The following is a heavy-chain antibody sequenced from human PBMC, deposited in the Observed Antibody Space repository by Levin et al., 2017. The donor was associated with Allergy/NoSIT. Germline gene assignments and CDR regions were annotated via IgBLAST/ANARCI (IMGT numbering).Heavy chain of an antibody. D-gene: IGHD6-19*01. V-gene: IGHV1-18*01. J-gene: IGHJ4*02. Sequence: ASVKVSCKASGYTFTSYPIGWVRQAPGQGLDWMGWISPYNGNTNSAQKVQGRVTMTTDTSTSTAYMELRSLRSDDTAIYYCVTMSKQWLGTGGYWGQGTLVMVSS. CDR2: ISPYNGNT. CDR1: GYTFTSYP. CDR3: VTMSKQWLGTGGY.